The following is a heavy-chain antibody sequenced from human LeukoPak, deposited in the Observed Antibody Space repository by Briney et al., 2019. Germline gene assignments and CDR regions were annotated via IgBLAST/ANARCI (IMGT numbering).Heavy chain of an antibody. Sequence: ASVKVSCKASGGTFSSYAISWVRQAPGQGLEWMGGIIPIFGTANYAQKFQGRVTITTDESTSTAYMELSSLRTEDTAVYYCASPPGYCSSTSCYAHDAFDIWGQGTMVTVSS. J-gene: IGHJ3*02. D-gene: IGHD2-2*01. CDR1: GGTFSSYA. CDR2: IIPIFGTA. CDR3: ASPPGYCSSTSCYAHDAFDI. V-gene: IGHV1-69*05.